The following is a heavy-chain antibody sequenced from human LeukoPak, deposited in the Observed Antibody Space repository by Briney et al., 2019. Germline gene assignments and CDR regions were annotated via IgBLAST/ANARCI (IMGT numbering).Heavy chain of an antibody. CDR2: IYYSGST. Sequence: SETLSLTCTVSGGSISSSSYYWGWIRQPLGKGLEWIGSIYYSGSTYYNPSLKSRVTISVDTSKNQFSLKLSSVTAADTAVYYCARIGAGVNFDYWGQGTLVTVSS. D-gene: IGHD2-8*01. CDR3: ARIGAGVNFDY. J-gene: IGHJ4*02. V-gene: IGHV4-39*01. CDR1: GGSISSSSYY.